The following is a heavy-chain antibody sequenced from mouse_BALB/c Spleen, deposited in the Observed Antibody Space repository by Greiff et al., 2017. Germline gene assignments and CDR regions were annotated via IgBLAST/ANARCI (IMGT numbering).Heavy chain of an antibody. J-gene: IGHJ4*01. V-gene: IGHV14-3*02. CDR3: ASGYYGSSYAMDY. CDR2: IDPANGNT. Sequence: EVKLQESGAELVKPGASVKLSCTASGFNIKDTYMHWVKQRPEQGLEWIGRIDPANGNTKYDPKFQGKATITADTSSNTAYLQLSSLTSEDTAVYYCASGYYGSSYAMDYWGQGTSVTVSS. D-gene: IGHD1-1*01. CDR1: GFNIKDTY.